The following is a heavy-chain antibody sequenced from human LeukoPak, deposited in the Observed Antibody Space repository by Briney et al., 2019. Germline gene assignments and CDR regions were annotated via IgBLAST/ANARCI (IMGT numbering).Heavy chain of an antibody. CDR3: ARDGDTTMGTGYFDY. D-gene: IGHD5-18*01. CDR2: ISYDGSNK. J-gene: IGHJ4*02. V-gene: IGHV3-30-3*01. Sequence: PGGSLRLSCAAPGFTFSSYAMHWVRQAPGKGLEWVAVISYDGSNKYYADSVKGRFTISRDNSKNTLYLQMNSLRAEDTAVYYCARDGDTTMGTGYFDYWGQGTLVTVSS. CDR1: GFTFSSYA.